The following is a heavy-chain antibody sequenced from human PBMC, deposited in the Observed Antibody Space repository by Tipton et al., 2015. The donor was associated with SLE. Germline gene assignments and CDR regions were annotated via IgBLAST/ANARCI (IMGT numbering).Heavy chain of an antibody. CDR2: IYDGGST. D-gene: IGHD3-3*02. J-gene: IGHJ4*02. Sequence: LRLSCTVSDASINSGDYYWVWIRQPPGKGLEWVGSIYDGGSTYYNPSLKSRVTISADPSNKHFSLKLSSVPAADTAVYYCARRSLLAVPKWGQGTLVTVSS. V-gene: IGHV4-39*02. CDR3: ARRSLLAVPK. CDR1: DASINSGDYY.